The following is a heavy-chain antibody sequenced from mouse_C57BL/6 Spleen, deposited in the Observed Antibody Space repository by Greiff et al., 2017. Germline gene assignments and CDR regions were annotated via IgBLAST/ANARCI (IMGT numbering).Heavy chain of an antibody. Sequence: QVQLKESGPGLVQPSQSLSITCTVSGFSLTSYGVHWVRQSPGKGLEWLGVIWRGGSTDYNAAFMSRLSITKDNSTSQVFFKMNSLQADDTAIYYCAKALYYDYDEDYYAMDYWGQGTSVTVSS. V-gene: IGHV2-5*01. CDR3: AKALYYDYDEDYYAMDY. CDR2: IWRGGST. CDR1: GFSLTSYG. J-gene: IGHJ4*01. D-gene: IGHD2-4*01.